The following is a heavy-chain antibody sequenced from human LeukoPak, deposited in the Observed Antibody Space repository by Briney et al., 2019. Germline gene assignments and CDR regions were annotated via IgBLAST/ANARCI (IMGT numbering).Heavy chain of an antibody. V-gene: IGHV4-59*08. D-gene: IGHD4-23*01. CDR2: IYYSGST. J-gene: IGHJ3*01. CDR3: ARPSLGYGGIDAFDF. CDR1: AGSISSYY. Sequence: SQTLSLTCTVSAGSISSYYWSWIRQPPGKGLEWIGFIYYSGSTNYNPSLKSRVTISVDTSKNQFSLKLSSVTAADTAVYYCARPSLGYGGIDAFDFWGQGTLVTVSS.